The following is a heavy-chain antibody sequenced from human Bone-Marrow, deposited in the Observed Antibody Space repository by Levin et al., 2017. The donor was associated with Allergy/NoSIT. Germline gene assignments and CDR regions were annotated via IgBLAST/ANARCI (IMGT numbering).Heavy chain of an antibody. Sequence: GSLRLSCAASGFTFSSYGMHWVRQAPGKGLEWVAVISYDGSNKYYADSVKGRFTISRDNSKNTLYLQMNSLRAEDTAVYYCAKDLGYGEGNYWGQGTLVTVSS. CDR1: GFTFSSYG. V-gene: IGHV3-30*18. J-gene: IGHJ4*02. CDR3: AKDLGYGEGNY. CDR2: ISYDGSNK. D-gene: IGHD3-10*01.